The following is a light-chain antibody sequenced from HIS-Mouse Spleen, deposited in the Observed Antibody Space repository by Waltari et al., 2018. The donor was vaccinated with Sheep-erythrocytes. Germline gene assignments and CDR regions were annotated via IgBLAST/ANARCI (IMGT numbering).Light chain of an antibody. CDR2: EGS. CDR1: SSDVGSYNL. V-gene: IGLV2-23*01. CDR3: CSYAGSSTPWV. Sequence: LTQPASVSGSPGQSITISCTGTSSDVGSYNLVSWYQQHPGKAPKLMIYEGSKRPSGVSNRLSGSKSGNTASLTISGLQAEDEADYYCCSYAGSSTPWVFGGGTKLTVL. J-gene: IGLJ3*02.